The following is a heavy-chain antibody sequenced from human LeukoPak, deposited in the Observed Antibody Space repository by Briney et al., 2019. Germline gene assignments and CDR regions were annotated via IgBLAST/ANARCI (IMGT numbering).Heavy chain of an antibody. CDR1: GFTFTSYA. D-gene: IGHD3-9*01. CDR2: ISGSGGST. Sequence: GGSLRLSCAASGFTFTSYAMSWVRQAPGKGLEWVSAISGSGGSTYYADSVKGRFTISRDNSKNTLYLQMNGLRAEDTAVYYCAKDLRYFDWLLDYWGQGTLVTVSS. V-gene: IGHV3-23*01. CDR3: AKDLRYFDWLLDY. J-gene: IGHJ4*02.